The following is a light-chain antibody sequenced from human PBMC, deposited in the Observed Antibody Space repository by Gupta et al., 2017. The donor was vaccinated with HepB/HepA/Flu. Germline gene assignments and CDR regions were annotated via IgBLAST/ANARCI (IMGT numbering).Light chain of an antibody. Sequence: QSVLTQPPSVSGTPGPRVTISCPGSRSNIGTNTVNWYQQLPGTAPKLLIYSNNQRPSGVPDRFSGSKSGTSASLAISGLQSEDEADYYCAAWDNSLNGLFGGGTKLTVL. V-gene: IGLV1-44*01. J-gene: IGLJ3*02. CDR2: SNN. CDR1: RSNIGTNT. CDR3: AAWDNSLNGL.